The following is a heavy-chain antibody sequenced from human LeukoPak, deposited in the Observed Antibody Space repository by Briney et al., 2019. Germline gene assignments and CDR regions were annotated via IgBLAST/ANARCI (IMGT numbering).Heavy chain of an antibody. D-gene: IGHD3-10*01. J-gene: IGHJ4*02. CDR2: ISDSGGST. V-gene: IGHV3-64*04. Sequence: GGSLRLSCSASGFPFSSYAMHWVRQAPGKGLEYVSAISDSGGSTYYADSVKGRFTISRDNAKNSLYLQMNSLRDEDTAVYYCANYGSGRYWGQGTLVTVSS. CDR1: GFPFSSYA. CDR3: ANYGSGRY.